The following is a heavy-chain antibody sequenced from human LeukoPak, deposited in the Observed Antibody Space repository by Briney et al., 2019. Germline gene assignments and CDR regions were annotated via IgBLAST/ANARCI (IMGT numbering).Heavy chain of an antibody. Sequence: RQXPGXGLEWVSYIGGTHSNIYYADSVKGRFTITRDDAKNSLYLQMNSLRDEDTAVYYCARDRDYAFDSWGQGTLVTVSS. D-gene: IGHD4-17*01. J-gene: IGHJ4*02. CDR2: IGGTHSNI. CDR3: ARDRDYAFDS. V-gene: IGHV3-48*02.